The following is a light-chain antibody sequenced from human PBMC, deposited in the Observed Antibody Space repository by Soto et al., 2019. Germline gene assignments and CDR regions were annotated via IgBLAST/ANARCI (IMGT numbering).Light chain of an antibody. J-gene: IGKJ2*01. CDR2: AAF. CDR1: QSISYK. V-gene: IGKV1-39*01. CDR3: QQSYSSVMYT. Sequence: DIQMTQSPSSLSASVGDRVTVTCRASQSISYKLNWFQQKPGKAPKLLIYAAFTLQNGVPSRFSGSGSGTDFTLTISSLQPEDSGTYYCQQSYSSVMYTFGQGTKLEIK.